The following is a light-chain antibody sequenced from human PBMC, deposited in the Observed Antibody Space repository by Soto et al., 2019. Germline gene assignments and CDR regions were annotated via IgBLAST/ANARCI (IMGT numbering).Light chain of an antibody. J-gene: IGKJ5*01. CDR2: DSS. V-gene: IGKV1-5*01. Sequence: DIQITPSPSTLAASVGDSVTLTCRASQSISTWLAWYQQKPGRAPKLLIYDSSSLESGVPSRFSGSGSGTDFTLTISGLQPDDFATYYCQQYHTFSIAFGQGTRLENK. CDR1: QSISTW. CDR3: QQYHTFSIA.